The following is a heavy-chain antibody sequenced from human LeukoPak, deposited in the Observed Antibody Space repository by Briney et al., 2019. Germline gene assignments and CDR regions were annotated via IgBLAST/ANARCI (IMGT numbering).Heavy chain of an antibody. CDR1: GGSIRSGGHY. Sequence: SETLSLTCTVSGGSIRSGGHYWSWIRQRPGRGLELIGYIFYTGSTNYNPSLKSRVTISVDTSKNQFSLKLSSVTAADTAVYYCARVFYYGSGRRKYFDYWGQGTLVTVSS. V-gene: IGHV4-31*03. CDR2: IFYTGST. CDR3: ARVFYYGSGRRKYFDY. D-gene: IGHD3-10*01. J-gene: IGHJ4*02.